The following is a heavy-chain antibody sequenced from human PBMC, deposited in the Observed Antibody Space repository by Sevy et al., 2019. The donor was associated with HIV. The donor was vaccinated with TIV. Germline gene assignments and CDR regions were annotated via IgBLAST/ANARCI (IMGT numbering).Heavy chain of an antibody. V-gene: IGHV3-23*01. J-gene: IGHJ5*02. CDR2: ISAGGGST. CDR3: ARETTSGYLP. Sequence: GESLKISCAASGFTLRNYVMSWVRQAPGKGLEWVSTISAGGGSTYYADSVKGRFTISRDNSRDTLDLQMNSLRADDTAVYYCARETTSGYLPWGQGTLVTVSS. CDR1: GFTLRNYV. D-gene: IGHD3-3*01.